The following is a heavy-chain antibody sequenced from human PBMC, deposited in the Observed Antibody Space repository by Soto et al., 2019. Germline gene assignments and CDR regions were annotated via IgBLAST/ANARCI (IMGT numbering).Heavy chain of an antibody. CDR2: INHSGST. D-gene: IGHD2-2*01. J-gene: IGHJ6*02. Sequence: SETLSLTCAVYGGSFSGYYWSWIRQPPGKGLEWIGEINHSGSTNYNPSLKSRVTISVDTSKNQFSLKLSSVTAADTAVYYRARLGGYCSSTSCRLGMDVWGQGT. V-gene: IGHV4-34*01. CDR3: ARLGGYCSSTSCRLGMDV. CDR1: GGSFSGYY.